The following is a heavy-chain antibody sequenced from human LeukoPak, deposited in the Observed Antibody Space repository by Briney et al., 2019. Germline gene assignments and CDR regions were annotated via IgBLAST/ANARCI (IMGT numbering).Heavy chain of an antibody. CDR1: GGSISSYY. V-gene: IGHV4-4*07. CDR2: IYASGNT. D-gene: IGHD3-10*01. J-gene: IGHJ5*02. Sequence: PSETLSLTCTVSGGSISSYYWSWVRQPAGKGLEWIGRIYASGNTNYNPSLKGRVTMTVDTSKNQFSLNLSSVTAADTAVYYCARFLNWFGEVSGWFDPWGQGTLVTVSS. CDR3: ARFLNWFGEVSGWFDP.